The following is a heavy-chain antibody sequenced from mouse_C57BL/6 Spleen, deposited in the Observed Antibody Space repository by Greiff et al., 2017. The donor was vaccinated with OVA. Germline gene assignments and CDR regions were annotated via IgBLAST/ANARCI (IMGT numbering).Heavy chain of an antibody. CDR3: ARGGVRREGFAY. Sequence: EVKVVESGPGMVKPSQSLSLTCTVTGYSITSGYDWHWIRHFPGNKLEWMGYISYSGSTTYNPPLKSRISITHDTSKNHFFLKLNSVTTEDTATDYCARGGVRREGFAYWGQGTLVTVSA. CDR1: GYSITSGYD. CDR2: ISYSGST. J-gene: IGHJ3*01. D-gene: IGHD2-14*01. V-gene: IGHV3-1*01.